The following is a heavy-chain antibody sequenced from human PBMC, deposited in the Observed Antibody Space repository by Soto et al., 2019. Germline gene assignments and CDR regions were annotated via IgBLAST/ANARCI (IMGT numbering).Heavy chain of an antibody. V-gene: IGHV3-21*01. Sequence: EVQLVESGGGLVKPGGSLRLSCAASGFTFSSYSMNWVRQAPGKGLEWVSSITSSSSYIYYADSVKGRFTISRDNAKNTMYLQMNSLRAEDTAVYYCARGSSSSWTTYRYYYMDVWGKGTTVTVSS. J-gene: IGHJ6*03. D-gene: IGHD6-13*01. CDR3: ARGSSSSWTTYRYYYMDV. CDR1: GFTFSSYS. CDR2: ITSSSSYI.